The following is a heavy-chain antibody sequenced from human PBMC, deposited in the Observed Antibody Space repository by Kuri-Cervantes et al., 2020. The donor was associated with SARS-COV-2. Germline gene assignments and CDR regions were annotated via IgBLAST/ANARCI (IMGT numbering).Heavy chain of an antibody. V-gene: IGHV3-11*01. CDR2: ISSSGSTI. CDR1: GFTFSDYY. Sequence: GESLKISCAASGFTFSDYYMSWIRQAPGKGLEWVSYISSSGSTIYYADSVKGRFTISRDNAKNSLYLQMNSLRAEDTAVYYCARVTPTGKLDYWGQGTLVTVSS. CDR3: ARVTPTGKLDY. J-gene: IGHJ4*02. D-gene: IGHD2-15*01.